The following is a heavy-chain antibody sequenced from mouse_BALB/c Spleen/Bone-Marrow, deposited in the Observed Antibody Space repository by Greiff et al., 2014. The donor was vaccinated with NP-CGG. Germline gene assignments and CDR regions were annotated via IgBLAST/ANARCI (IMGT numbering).Heavy chain of an antibody. V-gene: IGHV14-3*02. CDR1: GFNIKDTY. CDR2: IDPANGNT. CDR3: ANYHYGSSYGFAY. D-gene: IGHD1-1*01. Sequence: VQLKESGAELVKPGASVKLSCTASGFNIKDTYMHWVKQRPERGLEWIGRIDPANGNTKYDPKFQGKATITADTSSNTAYLQLSSLTSEDTAVYYCANYHYGSSYGFAYWGQGTLVTVSA. J-gene: IGHJ3*01.